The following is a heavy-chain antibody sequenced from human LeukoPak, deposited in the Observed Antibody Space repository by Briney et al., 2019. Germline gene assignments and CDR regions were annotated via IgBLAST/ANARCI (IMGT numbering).Heavy chain of an antibody. J-gene: IGHJ4*02. Sequence: GASVKVSCKASGYTFTSYGISWVRQAPAQGLEWMGWISAYNGNTNYAQKLQGRVTMTTDTSTSTAYMEPRSLRSDDTAVYYCARDLLLWFGELPTFGYWGQGTLVTVSS. V-gene: IGHV1-18*04. D-gene: IGHD3-10*01. CDR1: GYTFTSYG. CDR2: ISAYNGNT. CDR3: ARDLLLWFGELPTFGY.